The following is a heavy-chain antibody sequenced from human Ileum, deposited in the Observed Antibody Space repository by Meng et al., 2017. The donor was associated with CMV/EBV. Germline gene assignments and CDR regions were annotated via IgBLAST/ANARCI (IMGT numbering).Heavy chain of an antibody. CDR3: ARFDFWSGYCDI. Sequence: GGSLRLSCAGSGFIFSDYYMTWIRQAPGKGLEWDSYIGGSGSGIYYTDSVKGRFTISRDNARNSLSLQMGSLRAEDTAVYYCARFDFWSGYCDIWGQGTLVTVSS. J-gene: IGHJ4*02. CDR2: IGGSGSGI. V-gene: IGHV3-11*04. D-gene: IGHD3-3*01. CDR1: GFIFSDYY.